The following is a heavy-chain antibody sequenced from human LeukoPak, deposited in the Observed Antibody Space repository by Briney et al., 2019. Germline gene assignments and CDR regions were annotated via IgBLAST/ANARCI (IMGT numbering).Heavy chain of an antibody. J-gene: IGHJ4*02. Sequence: GDSLRLSCAASGFTFTKYWMTWVRQAPGKGLEWVGNIKQDGSDKNYMDSVKGRFTISRDNTKNSVYLQMSSLRAEDTAVYYCAREVWGPEYWGQGTLVTVST. CDR1: GFTFTKYW. CDR2: IKQDGSDK. V-gene: IGHV3-7*01. CDR3: AREVWGPEY. D-gene: IGHD1-14*01.